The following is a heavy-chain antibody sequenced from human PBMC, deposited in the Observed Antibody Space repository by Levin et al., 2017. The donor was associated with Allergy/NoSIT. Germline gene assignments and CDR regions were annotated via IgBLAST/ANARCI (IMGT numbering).Heavy chain of an antibody. CDR2: IYWDDDK. CDR1: GFSLSTSGVG. V-gene: IGHV2-5*02. D-gene: IGHD3-16*01. CDR3: AHRPRYDYASDAFDI. J-gene: IGHJ3*02. Sequence: ESGPTLVKPTQTLTLTCTFSGFSLSTSGVGVGWIRQPPGKALEWLALIYWDDDKRYSPSLKSRLTITKDTSKNQVVLTMTNMDPVDTATYYCAHRPRYDYASDAFDIWGQGTMVTVSS.